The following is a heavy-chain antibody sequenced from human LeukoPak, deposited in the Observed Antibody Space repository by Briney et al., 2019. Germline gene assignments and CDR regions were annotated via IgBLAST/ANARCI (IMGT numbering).Heavy chain of an antibody. Sequence: GGSLRLSCAASGFTFSSYWMHWVRQASGKGLEWVAFIRYDGSNKYYADSVKGRFTISRDNSKNTLYLQMNSLRAEDTAVYYCAKGRGFRVWDPWDNWGQGTLITVSS. CDR1: GFTFSSYW. D-gene: IGHD3-16*01. J-gene: IGHJ4*02. CDR2: IRYDGSNK. CDR3: AKGRGFRVWDPWDN. V-gene: IGHV3-30*02.